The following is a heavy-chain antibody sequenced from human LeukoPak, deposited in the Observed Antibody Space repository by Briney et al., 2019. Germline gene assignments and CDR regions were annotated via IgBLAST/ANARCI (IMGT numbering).Heavy chain of an antibody. J-gene: IGHJ6*02. CDR3: AKKVNSYGYHYYGMDV. V-gene: IGHV3-23*01. Sequence: SGGSLRLSCAASGFTFRNYWMGWVRQAPGKGLEWVSAISGSGGSTYYADSVKGRFTISRDNSKNTLYLQMNSLRAEDTAVYYCAKKVNSYGYHYYGMDVWGQGTTVTVSS. CDR2: ISGSGGST. D-gene: IGHD5-18*01. CDR1: GFTFRNYW.